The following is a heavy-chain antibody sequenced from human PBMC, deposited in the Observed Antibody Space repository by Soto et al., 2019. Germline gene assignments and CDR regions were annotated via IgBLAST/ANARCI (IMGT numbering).Heavy chain of an antibody. CDR1: GYTFTSYG. J-gene: IGHJ6*02. CDR3: ARVGFYDSSGYSYYYYGMDV. CDR2: ISAYNGNT. V-gene: IGHV1-18*01. Sequence: ASVKVSCQASGYTFTSYGISWVRQAPGQGLEWMGWISAYNGNTNYAQKLQGRVTMTTDTSTSTAYMELRSLRSDDTAVYYCARVGFYDSSGYSYYYYGMDVWGQGTTVTVS. D-gene: IGHD3-22*01.